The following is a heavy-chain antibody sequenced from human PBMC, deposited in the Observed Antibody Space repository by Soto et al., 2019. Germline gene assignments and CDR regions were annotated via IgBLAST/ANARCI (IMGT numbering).Heavy chain of an antibody. CDR3: ASKLTFGSSSDY. CDR1: GFTFSNYA. V-gene: IGHV3-23*01. Sequence: EVQLLESGGGLVQPGGSLRLSCAASGFTFSNYAMNWVRQAPGKGLEWVSTIGGSGAPTHYADSVRGRFTISRDNSKNTLYLQMNSLRDEDTAVYFCASKLTFGSSSDYWGQGTLVTVSS. D-gene: IGHD3-10*01. CDR2: IGGSGAPT. J-gene: IGHJ4*02.